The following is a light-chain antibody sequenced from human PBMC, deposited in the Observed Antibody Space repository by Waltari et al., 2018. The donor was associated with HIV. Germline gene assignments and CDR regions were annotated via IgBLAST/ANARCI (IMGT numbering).Light chain of an antibody. V-gene: IGLV3-19*01. J-gene: IGLJ1*01. CDR3: HSRDTDGDHYV. CDR2: GGN. CDR1: SLRSFF. Sequence: SSELTQDPVVSVALGQTIKIRCQGDSLRSFFANWYQHRPGQAPVIVVYGGNRRPSGIPDRFSASNSGNTSSLIISNSQAVDEAEYFCHSRDTDGDHYVFGGGTRVIVL.